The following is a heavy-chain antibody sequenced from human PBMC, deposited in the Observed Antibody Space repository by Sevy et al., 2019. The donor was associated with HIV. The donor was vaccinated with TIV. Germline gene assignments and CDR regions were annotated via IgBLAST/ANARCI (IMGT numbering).Heavy chain of an antibody. Sequence: GGSLRLSCAASVFTFSSYAMSWVRQAPGKGLEWVSAISGSGGSTYYADSVKGRFTISRDNSKNTLYLQMNSLRAEDTAVYYCAKRLHLGELSYNNYDYWGQGTLVTVSS. CDR3: AKRLHLGELSYNNYDY. CDR1: VFTFSSYA. J-gene: IGHJ4*02. V-gene: IGHV3-23*01. D-gene: IGHD3-16*02. CDR2: ISGSGGST.